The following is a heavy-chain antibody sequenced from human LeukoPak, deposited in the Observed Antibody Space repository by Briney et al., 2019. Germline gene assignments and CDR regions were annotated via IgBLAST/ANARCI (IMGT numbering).Heavy chain of an antibody. CDR2: IKQDGSEK. CDR1: VFTFSSYW. V-gene: IGHV3-7*01. CDR3: TREVGY. J-gene: IGHJ4*02. Sequence: GGTLRLSCAASVFTFSSYWMSWVPQAPGMGLEWVANIKQDGSEKYYVDSVKGRLTISRDNAKNSLYLQMNSLRAEDRAVYYCTREVGYWGQGTLVTVSS.